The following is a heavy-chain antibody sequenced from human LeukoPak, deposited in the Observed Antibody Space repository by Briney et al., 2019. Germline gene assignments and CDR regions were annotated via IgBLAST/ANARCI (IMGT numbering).Heavy chain of an antibody. CDR3: ARDWGQQLVLYYFDY. Sequence: ASVKVSCKASGYTFTGYYMHWVRQAPGQGLEWMGWINPNSGGTNYAQKFQGRVTMTRDTSISTAYMELSRLRPDDTAVYYCARDWGQQLVLYYFDYWGQGTLVTVSS. V-gene: IGHV1-2*02. CDR2: INPNSGGT. D-gene: IGHD6-13*01. J-gene: IGHJ4*02. CDR1: GYTFTGYY.